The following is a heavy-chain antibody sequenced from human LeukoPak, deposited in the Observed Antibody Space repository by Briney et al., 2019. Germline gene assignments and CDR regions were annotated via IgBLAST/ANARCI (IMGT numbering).Heavy chain of an antibody. CDR1: GFTFSSYG. CDR3: AGGLLGCSGGSCSPTDY. D-gene: IGHD2-15*01. V-gene: IGHV3-30*03. J-gene: IGHJ4*02. CDR2: ISDDGNNK. Sequence: PGGSLRLSCAASGFTFSSYGMHWVRQAPGKGLEWVAVISDDGNNKYYVDSVKGRFTISRDNPRNTLYPQMDSLRAEDTAVYYCAGGLLGCSGGSCSPTDYWGQGTLVTVSS.